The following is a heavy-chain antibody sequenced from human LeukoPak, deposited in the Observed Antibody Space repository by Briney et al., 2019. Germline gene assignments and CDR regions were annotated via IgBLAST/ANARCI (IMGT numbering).Heavy chain of an antibody. Sequence: GGSLRLSCAASGFTFSVAAMTWVRQAPGKGLEWVAVISYDGSNKYYADSVKGRFTISRDNSKNTLYLQMNSLRAEDTAVYYCATPYYYDSSGYPGVPSYYFDYWGQGTLVTVSS. CDR3: ATPYYYDSSGYPGVPSYYFDY. J-gene: IGHJ4*02. V-gene: IGHV3-30*03. CDR2: ISYDGSNK. D-gene: IGHD3-22*01. CDR1: GFTFSVAA.